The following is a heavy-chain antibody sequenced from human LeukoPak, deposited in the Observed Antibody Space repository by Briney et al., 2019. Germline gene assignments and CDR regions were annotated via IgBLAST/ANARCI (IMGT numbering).Heavy chain of an antibody. CDR1: GGSISSSSYY. Sequence: SETLSLTCTVSGGSISSSSYYWGWIRQPPGKGLEWIGSIYYSGSTNYNPSLKSRVTISVDTSRNQFSLKLSSVTAADTAVYYCARLPDYDILTGYYSGFDYWGQGTLVTVSS. CDR2: IYYSGST. D-gene: IGHD3-9*01. J-gene: IGHJ4*02. V-gene: IGHV4-39*07. CDR3: ARLPDYDILTGYYSGFDY.